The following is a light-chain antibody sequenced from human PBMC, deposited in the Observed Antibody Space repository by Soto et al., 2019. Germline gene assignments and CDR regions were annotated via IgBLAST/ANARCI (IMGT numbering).Light chain of an antibody. J-gene: IGKJ5*01. CDR3: QQYNWWPIT. CDR2: GAS. V-gene: IGKV3-15*01. Sequence: EIVLTQSPASLSVSPGERATLSCRASQSVSSYLGWYQQKPGQAPRLLIYGASTRATGVPATFSGSGSGTDFTLTISSLQSEDFAVYYCQQYNWWPITFGQGTRLEIK. CDR1: QSVSSY.